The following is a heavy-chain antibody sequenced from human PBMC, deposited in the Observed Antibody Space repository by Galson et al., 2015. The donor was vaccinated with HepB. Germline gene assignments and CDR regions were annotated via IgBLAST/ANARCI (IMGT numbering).Heavy chain of an antibody. J-gene: IGHJ4*02. D-gene: IGHD4/OR15-4a*01. CDR1: AYSFTVYY. Sequence: SVKVSCKASAYSFTVYYIHWVRQAPGPGLEWMAWINPSTGDTTSTLKFQGRVTLTRDTSVSTAYMELSRLRSDDTAIYYCARGGTYGELDYWGQGTLVTVSS. CDR3: ARGGTYGELDY. CDR2: INPSTGDT. V-gene: IGHV1-2*02.